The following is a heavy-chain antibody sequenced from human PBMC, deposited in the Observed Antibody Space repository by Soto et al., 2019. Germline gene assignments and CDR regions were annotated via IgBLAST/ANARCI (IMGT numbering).Heavy chain of an antibody. J-gene: IGHJ6*03. CDR3: ARGAINYYYEDV. V-gene: IGHV3-74*01. Sequence: EVQLVESGGGLVQPGGSLRLSCAASGFTFSGYWMHWVRQAPGKGLEWVSRIKRDGSTTNYADSVKGRFTISRDNAKNTLYLEMNSLRVEDTADYYCARGAINYYYEDVWGNGTTVTVSS. CDR2: IKRDGSTT. CDR1: GFTFSGYW.